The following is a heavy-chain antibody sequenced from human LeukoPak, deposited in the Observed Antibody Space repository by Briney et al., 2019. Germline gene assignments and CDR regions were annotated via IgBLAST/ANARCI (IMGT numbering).Heavy chain of an antibody. CDR3: ARTAGYSSIVFDI. J-gene: IGHJ3*02. V-gene: IGHV3-7*02. CDR1: GFTFSNYW. D-gene: IGHD2-2*01. CDR2: IKQDGSEK. Sequence: GGALRLSCAASGFTFSNYWMSWVRQAPGKGLEWVANIKQDGSEKYSVDSVKGRFIISRDNAKNSLYLQMNSLRAEDTAVYNCARTAGYSSIVFDIWGQGTMVTVSS.